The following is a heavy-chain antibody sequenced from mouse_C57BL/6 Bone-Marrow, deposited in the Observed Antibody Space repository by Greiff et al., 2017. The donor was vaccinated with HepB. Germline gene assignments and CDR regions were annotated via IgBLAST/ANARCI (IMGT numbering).Heavy chain of an antibody. CDR3: ARDWDYYGSRTYWYFDV. V-gene: IGHV1-18*01. CDR2: INPNNGGT. Sequence: EVQLQQSGPELVKPGASVKIPCKASGYTFTDYNMDWVKQSHGKSLEWIGDINPNNGGTIYNQKFKGKATLTVDKSSSTAYMELRSLTSEDTAVYYCARDWDYYGSRTYWYFDVWGTGTTVTVSS. D-gene: IGHD1-1*01. CDR1: GYTFTDYN. J-gene: IGHJ1*03.